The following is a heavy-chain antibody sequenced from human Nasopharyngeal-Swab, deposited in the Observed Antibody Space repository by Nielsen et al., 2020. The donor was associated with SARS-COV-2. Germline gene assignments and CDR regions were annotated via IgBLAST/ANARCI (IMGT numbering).Heavy chain of an antibody. V-gene: IGHV4-31*03. CDR2: IYYSGST. D-gene: IGHD6-13*01. CDR3: ARLNGIAAAGTGWFDP. Sequence: SATLSRTCTVSGGSISSGGYYWSWIRQHPGKGLEWIGYIYYSGSTYYNPSLKSRVTISVDTSKNQFSLKLSSVTAADTAVYYCARLNGIAAAGTGWFDPWGQGTLVTVSS. CDR1: GGSISSGGYY. J-gene: IGHJ5*02.